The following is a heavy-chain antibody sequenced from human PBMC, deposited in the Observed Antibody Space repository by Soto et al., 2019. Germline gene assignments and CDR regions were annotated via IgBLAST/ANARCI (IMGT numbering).Heavy chain of an antibody. D-gene: IGHD2-2*02. CDR1: GYTFSGYY. CDR2: INPNSGGT. V-gene: IGHV1-2*02. J-gene: IGHJ6*02. Sequence: GASGKVSCKASGYTFSGYYIHWLRQAPGQGLDGMGWINPNSGGTNYAQKFQGRVTVTRDTPTSTAYMELSRLTSDDTAVYYCARSLTEGYCTITGCYTRPLYGMDVWGQGTTVTVSS. CDR3: ARSLTEGYCTITGCYTRPLYGMDV.